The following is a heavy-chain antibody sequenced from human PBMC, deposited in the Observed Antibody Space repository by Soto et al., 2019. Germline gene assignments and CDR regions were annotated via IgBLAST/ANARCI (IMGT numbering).Heavy chain of an antibody. CDR1: GFTFSSYW. J-gene: IGHJ6*02. CDR3: TRAGSPFALDV. V-gene: IGHV3-7*03. D-gene: IGHD3-10*01. CDR2: IKTDGSEK. Sequence: EVQLVESGGGLVQPGGSLRLSCAASGFTFSSYWMSWARQAPGKGLEWVANIKTDGSEKYYVDSVRGRFTTSRDNSRNLSYLQTNSLTGEDMGVYYCTRAGSPFALDVWGLGTSVTVSS.